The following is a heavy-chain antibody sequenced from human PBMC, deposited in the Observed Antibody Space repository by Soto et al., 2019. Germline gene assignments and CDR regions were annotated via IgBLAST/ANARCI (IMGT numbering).Heavy chain of an antibody. V-gene: IGHV4-30-4*01. J-gene: IGHJ5*02. CDR3: ARVVVQRPFYNWFDP. Sequence: SETLSLTCTVSGGSITSGDYYWSWIRQPPGQGLEWIGRIYYSGSTYYNPSLKSRVTISVDKSKNQFSLKLNSVTAADTAEYYCARVVVQRPFYNWFDPWGQGTLVTVSS. CDR1: GGSITSGDYY. D-gene: IGHD2-15*01. CDR2: IYYSGST.